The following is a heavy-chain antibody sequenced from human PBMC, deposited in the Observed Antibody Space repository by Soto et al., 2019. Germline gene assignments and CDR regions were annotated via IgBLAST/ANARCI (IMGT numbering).Heavy chain of an antibody. V-gene: IGHV1-8*01. CDR3: ARGRGWRDY. CDR2: INLNSGHT. J-gene: IGHJ4*02. CDR1: GYPFTTYD. D-gene: IGHD6-19*01. Sequence: ASVKVSCKASGYPFTTYDISWVRQAAGQGLEWMGWINLNSGHTDYAERFQVRVTLTRNTSLSTAYMELTSLSSEDTAVYYCARGRGWRDYWGQGTLVTVSS.